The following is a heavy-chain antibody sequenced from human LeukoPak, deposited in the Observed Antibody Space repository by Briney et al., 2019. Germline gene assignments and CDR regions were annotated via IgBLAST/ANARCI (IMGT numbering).Heavy chain of an antibody. CDR3: ARVVYGDYVPFFDD. D-gene: IGHD4-17*01. Sequence: GASVKVSCKASGYTFTSYAMNWVRQAPGQGLEWMGWINTNTGNPTYAQGFTGRFVFSLDTSVSTAYLQISSLKAEDTAVYYCARVVYGDYVPFFDDWGQGTLVTVSS. CDR1: GYTFTSYA. CDR2: INTNTGNP. V-gene: IGHV7-4-1*02. J-gene: IGHJ4*02.